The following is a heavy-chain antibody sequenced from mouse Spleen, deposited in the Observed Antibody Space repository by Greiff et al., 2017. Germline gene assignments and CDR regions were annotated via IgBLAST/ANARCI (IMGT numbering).Heavy chain of an antibody. CDR1: GFNIKDDY. J-gene: IGHJ3*01. Sequence: EVQLQQSGAELVRPGASVKLSCTASGFNIKDDYMHWVKQRPEQGLEWIGWIDPENGDTEYASKFQGKATITADTSSNTAYLQLSSLTSEDTAVYYCTTSPHYYGSSPFAYWGQGTLVTVSA. CDR3: TTSPHYYGSSPFAY. CDR2: IDPENGDT. V-gene: IGHV14-4*01. D-gene: IGHD1-1*01.